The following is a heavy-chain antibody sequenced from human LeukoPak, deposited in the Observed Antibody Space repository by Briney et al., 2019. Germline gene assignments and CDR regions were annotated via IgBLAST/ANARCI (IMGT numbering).Heavy chain of an antibody. CDR3: ARGHRGRRTLAFDI. CDR2: MNPNSGNT. Sequence: ASVKVSCKASGGTFSSYTISWVRQAPGQGLEWMGWMNPNSGNTGYAQKFQGRVTITRNTSISTAYMELSSLRSEDTAVYYCARGHRGRRTLAFDIWGQGTMVAVSS. CDR1: GGTFSSYT. V-gene: IGHV1-8*03. J-gene: IGHJ3*02. D-gene: IGHD1-26*01.